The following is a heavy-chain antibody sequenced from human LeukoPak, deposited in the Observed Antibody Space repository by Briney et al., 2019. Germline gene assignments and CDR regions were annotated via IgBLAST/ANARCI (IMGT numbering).Heavy chain of an antibody. Sequence: GGSLRLSCAASGFTFSSYWMHWVRQAPGKGLVWVSRVNGDGSTISYADSVKGRFTISRDNSKNTLYLQMNSLRAEDTAVYYCASDFHEAFDIWGQGTMVTVSS. V-gene: IGHV3-74*01. CDR3: ASDFHEAFDI. CDR2: VNGDGSTI. J-gene: IGHJ3*02. CDR1: GFTFSSYW.